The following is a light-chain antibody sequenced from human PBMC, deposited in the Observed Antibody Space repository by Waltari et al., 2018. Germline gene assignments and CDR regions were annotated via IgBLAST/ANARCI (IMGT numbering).Light chain of an antibody. J-gene: IGKJ1*01. CDR2: CAS. V-gene: IGKV1-39*01. Sequence: DIQMTQSPPFLSASVGDSITITCRASKDIGSFVNWYQHRPPQAPKLLIYCASSLERGVSSRFSGGGSGTELTLTVSSLQPDDFATYYCQESFSSPWTFGPGTQVDI. CDR1: KDIGSF. CDR3: QESFSSPWT.